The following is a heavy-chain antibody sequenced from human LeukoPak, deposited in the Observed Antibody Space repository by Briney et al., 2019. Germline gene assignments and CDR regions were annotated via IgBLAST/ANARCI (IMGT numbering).Heavy chain of an antibody. CDR2: ISWNSGSL. Sequence: GRSLRLSCAASGFNFEDYAMHWVRQAPGKGLEWVSGISWNSGSLGYADSVKGRFTISRDNAKNSLYLQMNSLRAEDTAVYYCARDYDFWSGYTRFDYWGQGTLVTVSS. CDR1: GFNFEDYA. J-gene: IGHJ4*02. V-gene: IGHV3-9*01. D-gene: IGHD3-3*01. CDR3: ARDYDFWSGYTRFDY.